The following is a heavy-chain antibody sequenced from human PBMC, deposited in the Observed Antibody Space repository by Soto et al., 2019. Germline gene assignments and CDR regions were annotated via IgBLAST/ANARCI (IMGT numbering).Heavy chain of an antibody. D-gene: IGHD5-18*01. J-gene: IGHJ4*02. Sequence: KTSETLSLTCTVPGGSISSGDYYWSWIRQPPGKGLEWIGYIYYSGSTYYNPSLKSRVTISVDTSKNQFSLKLSSVTAADTAVYYCARVDTAMVLFDYWGQGTLVTVSS. CDR2: IYYSGST. CDR1: GGSISSGDYY. V-gene: IGHV4-30-4*01. CDR3: ARVDTAMVLFDY.